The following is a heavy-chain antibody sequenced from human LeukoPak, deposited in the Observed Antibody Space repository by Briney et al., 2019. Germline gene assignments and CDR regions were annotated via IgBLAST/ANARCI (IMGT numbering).Heavy chain of an antibody. J-gene: IGHJ4*02. V-gene: IGHV3-74*01. Sequence: GGSLRLSCAASGFTFSNYWVDWVRQAPGKGLVWVSRINTDGSSTNYADSVKGRFTISRDNARESLFLQMNSLRAEDTAVYHCARDAKEWQWLVDHWGQGTPVTASS. CDR1: GFTFSNYW. CDR2: INTDGSST. D-gene: IGHD6-19*01. CDR3: ARDAKEWQWLVDH.